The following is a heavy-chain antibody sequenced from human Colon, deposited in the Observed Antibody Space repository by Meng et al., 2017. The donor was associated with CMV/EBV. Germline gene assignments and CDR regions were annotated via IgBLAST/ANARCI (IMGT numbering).Heavy chain of an antibody. Sequence: ASVKVSCKASGGTFSTNAITWVRRATGQGLEWMGWMNPDSGDTGYAQKFQGRVSIARNTSISTAYMELSSLRSEDTALYYCARQASYDSSGYYYYYGMDVWGQGTTVTVSS. V-gene: IGHV1-8*03. J-gene: IGHJ6*02. CDR2: MNPDSGDT. D-gene: IGHD3-22*01. CDR1: GGTFSTNA. CDR3: ARQASYDSSGYYYYYGMDV.